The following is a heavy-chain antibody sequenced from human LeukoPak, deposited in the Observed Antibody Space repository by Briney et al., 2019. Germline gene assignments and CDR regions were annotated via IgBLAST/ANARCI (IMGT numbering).Heavy chain of an antibody. D-gene: IGHD6-13*01. J-gene: IGHJ4*02. CDR1: GFTFSSYA. V-gene: IGHV3-30-3*01. CDR2: ISYDGSNK. CDR3: AKGKMSSSWYAFDY. Sequence: PGGSLRLSCAASGFTFSSYAMHWVRQAPGKGLEWVAVISYDGSNKYYADSVKGRFTISRDNSKNTLYLQMNSLRAEDTAVYYCAKGKMSSSWYAFDYWGQGTLVTVSS.